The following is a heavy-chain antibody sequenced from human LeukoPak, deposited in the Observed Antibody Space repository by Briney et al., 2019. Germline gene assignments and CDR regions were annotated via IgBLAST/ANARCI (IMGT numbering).Heavy chain of an antibody. CDR1: GYTFTSYG. CDR2: MNPNSGNT. CDR3: ARRKGVVVPAALFDP. V-gene: IGHV1-8*02. D-gene: IGHD2-2*01. Sequence: GASVKVSCKASGYTFTSYGISWVRQAPGQGLEWMGWMNPNSGNTGYAQKFQGRVTMTRNTSISTAYMELSSLRSEDTAVYYCARRKGVVVPAALFDPWGQGTLVTVSS. J-gene: IGHJ5*02.